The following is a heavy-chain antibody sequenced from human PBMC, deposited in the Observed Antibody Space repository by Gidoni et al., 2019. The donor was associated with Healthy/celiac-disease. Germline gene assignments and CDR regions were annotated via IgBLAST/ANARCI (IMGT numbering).Heavy chain of an antibody. V-gene: IGHV3-21*01. D-gene: IGHD6-13*01. CDR3: ARGSTGYSSSWLFDP. CDR1: VFTFSSYS. Sequence: EVQLVESGGGLVKHGGSMRLSCADSVFTFSSYSMNWFRQAPGKGLECVSSISSSISYIYYADSVKGRFTISRDNAKNSLYLQMNSLRAEDTAVYYCARGSTGYSSSWLFDPWGQGTLVTVSS. J-gene: IGHJ5*02. CDR2: ISSSISYI.